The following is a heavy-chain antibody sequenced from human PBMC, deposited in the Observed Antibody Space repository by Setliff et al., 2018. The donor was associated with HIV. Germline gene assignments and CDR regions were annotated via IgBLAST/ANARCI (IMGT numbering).Heavy chain of an antibody. J-gene: IGHJ4*02. CDR1: GGSFSGFY. V-gene: IGHV4-4*07. CDR2: IYTSGST. Sequence: SETLSLTCAVYGGSFSGFYWSWIRQPAGKGLEWIGRIYTSGSTKYNPSLDSRVTISVDTSKNQFSLNLRSVTAADTAVYYCAREPAAGAYYFDYWGQGTLVTVSS. D-gene: IGHD6-13*01. CDR3: AREPAAGAYYFDY.